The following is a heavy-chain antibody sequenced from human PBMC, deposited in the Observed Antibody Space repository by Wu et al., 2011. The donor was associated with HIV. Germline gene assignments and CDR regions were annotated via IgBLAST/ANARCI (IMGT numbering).Heavy chain of an antibody. V-gene: IGHV1-2*02. Sequence: QVQLVQSGAEVRKPGASVKVSCKASGYTFTGYHMHWVRQAPGQGLEWMGWINPNSGGTNYAQKFQGRVTMTRDTSISTAYMELSRLRSDDTAVYYCARAASEVPAATADYYYGMDVWGQGTHGHR. CDR2: INPNSGGT. CDR1: GYTFTGYH. J-gene: IGHJ6*02. D-gene: IGHD2-2*01. CDR3: ARAASEVPAATADYYYGMDV.